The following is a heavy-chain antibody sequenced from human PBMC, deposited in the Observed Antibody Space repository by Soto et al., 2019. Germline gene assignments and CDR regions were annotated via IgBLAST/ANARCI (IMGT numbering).Heavy chain of an antibody. Sequence: GGSLRLSCAASGFTFSSYSMNWVRQAPGKGLEWVSSISSSSSYIYYADSVKGRFTISRDNSKNTLYLQMNSLRAEDTAVYYCAKQEGGYGDYGYYYYYMDVWGKGTTVTVSS. J-gene: IGHJ6*03. CDR1: GFTFSSYS. CDR2: ISSSSSYI. CDR3: AKQEGGYGDYGYYYYYMDV. D-gene: IGHD4-17*01. V-gene: IGHV3-21*01.